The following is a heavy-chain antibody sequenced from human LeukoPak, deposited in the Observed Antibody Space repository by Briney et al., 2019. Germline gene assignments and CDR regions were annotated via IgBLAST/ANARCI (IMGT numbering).Heavy chain of an antibody. Sequence: GGSLRLSCAASGFTFSSYEMNWVRQAPGKGLEWVSYISSSGSTIYYADSAKGRFTISRDNAKNSLYLQMNSLRAEDTAVYYCARELGATDGFDYWGQGTLVTVSS. D-gene: IGHD1-26*01. CDR3: ARELGATDGFDY. J-gene: IGHJ4*02. CDR1: GFTFSSYE. CDR2: ISSSGSTI. V-gene: IGHV3-48*03.